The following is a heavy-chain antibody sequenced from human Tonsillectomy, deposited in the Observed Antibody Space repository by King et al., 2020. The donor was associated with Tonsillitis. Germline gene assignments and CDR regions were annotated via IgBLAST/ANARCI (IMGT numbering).Heavy chain of an antibody. CDR2: FIPPFGTG. V-gene: IGHV1-69*01. J-gene: IGHJ6*03. CDR1: GATFNNYA. CDR3: ARAHSSGYWAYFYYMDV. D-gene: IGHD3-22*01. Sequence: QLVQSGAEVKKPGSSVKVSCKASGATFNNYAISWMRQAPGQGLEWMGGFIPPFGTGKYAQKFQGRVTITADESTSTTYQELSSLRSEDTAVYYCARAHSSGYWAYFYYMDVWGKGTTVTVSS.